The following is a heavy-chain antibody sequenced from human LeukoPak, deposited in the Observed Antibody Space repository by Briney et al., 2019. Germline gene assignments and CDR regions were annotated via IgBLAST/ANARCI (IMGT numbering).Heavy chain of an antibody. CDR2: IKPDGSEK. J-gene: IGHJ4*02. D-gene: IGHD6-13*01. CDR3: ARSGAAAGTPFDY. Sequence: PGGSLRLSCAVSGFTFSTYWMNWVRQAPGKGPEWVANIKPDGSEKFYVDSVKGRFTVSRDNAKILLYLQMNSLRAEDTAVYYCARSGAAAGTPFDYWGQGTLVTVSS. V-gene: IGHV3-7*01. CDR1: GFTFSTYW.